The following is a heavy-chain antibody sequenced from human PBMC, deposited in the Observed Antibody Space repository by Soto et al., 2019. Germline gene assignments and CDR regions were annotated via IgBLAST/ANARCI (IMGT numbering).Heavy chain of an antibody. V-gene: IGHV3-23*01. CDR2: ISGSGGST. J-gene: IGHJ4*02. CDR3: AKGSRQWLVLVFRGVDY. D-gene: IGHD6-19*01. Sequence: PGGSLRLSCAASGFTFSSYAMSWVRQAPGKGLEWVSAISGSGGSTYYADSVKGRFTISRDNSKNTLYLQMNSLRAEDTAVYYCAKGSRQWLVLVFRGVDYWGQGTLVTVSS. CDR1: GFTFSSYA.